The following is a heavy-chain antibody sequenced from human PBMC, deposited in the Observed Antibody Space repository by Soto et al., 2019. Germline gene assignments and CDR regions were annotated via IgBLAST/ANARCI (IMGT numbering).Heavy chain of an antibody. CDR3: AREGIMRLYGMDV. J-gene: IGHJ6*02. CDR1: GGSISSGGYY. CDR2: IYYSGST. V-gene: IGHV4-31*03. D-gene: IGHD6-25*01. Sequence: QVQLQESGPGLVKPSQTLSLTCTVSGGSISSGGYYWSWIRQHPGKGLEWIGYIYYSGSTYYNPSLKSRVTISLDTSKNQFSLKLSSVTAADTAVYYCAREGIMRLYGMDVWGQGTTVTVSS.